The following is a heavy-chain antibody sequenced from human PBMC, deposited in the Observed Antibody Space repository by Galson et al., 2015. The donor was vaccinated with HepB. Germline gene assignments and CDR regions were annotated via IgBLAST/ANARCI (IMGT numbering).Heavy chain of an antibody. V-gene: IGHV3-23*01. CDR1: GFTFSSYA. J-gene: IGHJ5*02. CDR2: ISGSGGST. CDR3: AKVMGRSSVTQNWFGFDP. Sequence: SLRLSCAASGFTFSSYAMSWVRQAPGKGLEWVSAISGSGGSTYYADSVKGRFTISRDNSKNTLYLQMNSLRAEDTAVYYCAKVMGRSSVTQNWFGFDPWGQGTLVTVSS. D-gene: IGHD3-10*01.